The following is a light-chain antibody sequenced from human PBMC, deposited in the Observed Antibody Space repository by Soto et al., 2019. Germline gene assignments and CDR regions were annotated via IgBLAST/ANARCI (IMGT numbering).Light chain of an antibody. CDR2: GAS. V-gene: IGKV3-20*01. CDR1: QSVSSSY. J-gene: IGKJ1*01. Sequence: EIVLTQSPGTLSLSPGERATLSCRANQSVSSSYLAWYQQKPGQAPMLLIYGASSRATGIPDRFSGSGSGTDFTLTISRLEPEDFAVYYCQQYGSSPKTFGQGTKVEIK. CDR3: QQYGSSPKT.